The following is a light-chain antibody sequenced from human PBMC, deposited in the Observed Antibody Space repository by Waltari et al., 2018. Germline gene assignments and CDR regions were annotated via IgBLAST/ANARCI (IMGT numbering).Light chain of an antibody. Sequence: VLTQTPLSTSVTPGQPASISCLSSQSLLDRNGKIYLFWYLQKPGQSPQLLMYEASSRFSGVPERLSGCGSETDFTLKISRVEAEDIGVYYCMQGKNLRAFGQGTKVEIK. CDR2: EAS. CDR3: MQGKNLRA. CDR1: QSLLDRNGKIY. J-gene: IGKJ1*01. V-gene: IGKV2-29*03.